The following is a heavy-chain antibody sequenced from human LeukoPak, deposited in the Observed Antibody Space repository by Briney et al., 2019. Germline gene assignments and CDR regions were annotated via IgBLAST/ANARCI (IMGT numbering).Heavy chain of an antibody. CDR2: IWDDGSNK. CDR1: GFTFSSYG. Sequence: PGRSLRLSCAASGFTFSSYGMHWFRQAPGKGLEWVAVIWDDGSNKYYADSVKGRFTISRDNSKNTLYLQVNSLRAEDTAVYYCARDANFGYDAFDIWGQGTMVTVSS. CDR3: ARDANFGYDAFDI. D-gene: IGHD3-10*01. V-gene: IGHV3-33*01. J-gene: IGHJ3*02.